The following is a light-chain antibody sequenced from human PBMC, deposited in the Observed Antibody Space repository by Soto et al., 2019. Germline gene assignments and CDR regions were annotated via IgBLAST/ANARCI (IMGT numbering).Light chain of an antibody. Sequence: PLTQSPSSLSASVGDRVTITCRASEGISGRLAWYQRKPGKVPTLLISPASSFQSGVPSRFSGSASGTDFSLTITSLQPEDFATYYCLQLYRYPLTFGGGTTVDIK. CDR3: LQLYRYPLT. J-gene: IGKJ4*01. CDR1: EGISGR. V-gene: IGKV1-9*01. CDR2: PAS.